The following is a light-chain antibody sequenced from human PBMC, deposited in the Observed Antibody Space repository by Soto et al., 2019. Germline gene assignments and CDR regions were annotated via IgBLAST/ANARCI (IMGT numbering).Light chain of an antibody. CDR1: QSVSSSY. CDR3: QHYVT. J-gene: IGKJ3*01. Sequence: EIVLTQSPGTLSLSPGERATLSCRASQSVSSSYVAWYQQKRGQAPRLLIYGSSSRATGIPARFSGSGSGTDFTLTITRLEPEDFAVYYCQHYVTFGPGPKVDIK. CDR2: GSS. V-gene: IGKV3-20*01.